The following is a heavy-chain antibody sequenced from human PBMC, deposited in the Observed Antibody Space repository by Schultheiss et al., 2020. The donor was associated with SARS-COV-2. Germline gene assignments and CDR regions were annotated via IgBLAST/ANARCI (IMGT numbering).Heavy chain of an antibody. CDR2: ISSGGVTI. CDR3: ARDNTYYGPMDV. D-gene: IGHD3-10*01. CDR1: GFTFSDYY. Sequence: GGSLRLSCAASGFTFSDYYMSWIRQAPGKGLEWVSYISSGGVTIYYADSVKGRFTISRDNAKNSLDLQMNSLRAEDTAVYYCARDNTYYGPMDVWGQGTTVTVSS. J-gene: IGHJ6*02. V-gene: IGHV3-11*01.